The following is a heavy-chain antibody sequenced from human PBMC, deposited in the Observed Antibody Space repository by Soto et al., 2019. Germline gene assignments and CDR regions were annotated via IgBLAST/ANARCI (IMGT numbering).Heavy chain of an antibody. V-gene: IGHV1-8*01. J-gene: IGHJ4*02. Sequence: QVQLVQSGAEVKKPGASVKVSCKASGYTFTSYDINWVRQATGQGLEWMGWMTPNSGNTGYAQKFQGRATMTRNTSISTAYMERSSLRSEDTAVYYCARVGYYYDSSGYDLSFDYWAQGTRVTVSS. CDR2: MTPNSGNT. D-gene: IGHD3-22*01. CDR3: ARVGYYYDSSGYDLSFDY. CDR1: GYTFTSYD.